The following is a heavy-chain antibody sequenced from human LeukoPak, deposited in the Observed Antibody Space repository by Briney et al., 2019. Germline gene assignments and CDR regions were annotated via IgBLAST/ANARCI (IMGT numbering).Heavy chain of an antibody. D-gene: IGHD6-13*01. CDR1: GGSISGYY. CDR2: IYTSGST. V-gene: IGHV4-4*07. J-gene: IGHJ3*02. CDR3: TNSAYSSSWFPDDAFDI. Sequence: PSETLSLTCTVSGGSISGYYWSWIRQPAGKGLEWIGRIGRIYTSGSTDYNPSLKSRVTMSVDTSKNQFSLKLSPVTAADTAVYYCTNSAYSSSWFPDDAFDIWGQGTMVTVSS.